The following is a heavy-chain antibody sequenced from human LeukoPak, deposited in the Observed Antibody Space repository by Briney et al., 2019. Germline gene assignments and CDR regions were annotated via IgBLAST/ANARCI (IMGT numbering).Heavy chain of an antibody. CDR2: INSDGSST. V-gene: IGHV3-74*01. CDR1: GFTFSSYW. CDR3: AREANLYGSGSYSFFDY. D-gene: IGHD3-10*01. J-gene: IGHJ4*02. Sequence: GGSLRLSCAAPGFTFSSYWMPWVRQAPGKGLVWVSRINSDGSSTSYADSVKGRFTISRDNAKNTLYLQMNSLRAEDTAVYYCAREANLYGSGSYSFFDYWGQGTLVTVSS.